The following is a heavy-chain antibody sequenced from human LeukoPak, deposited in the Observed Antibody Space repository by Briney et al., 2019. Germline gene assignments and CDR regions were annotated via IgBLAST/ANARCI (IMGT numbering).Heavy chain of an antibody. CDR1: GGSIGSSSYY. V-gene: IGHV4-39*01. CDR2: IYYSGST. CDR3: ARYYDSSGYYYYYGMDV. Sequence: SETLSLTCTVSGGSIGSSSYYWGWIRQPPGKGLEWIGSIYYSGSTYYNPSLKSRVTISVDTSKIQFSLKLSSVTAADTAVYYCARYYDSSGYYYYYGMDVWGQGTTVTVSS. J-gene: IGHJ6*02. D-gene: IGHD3-22*01.